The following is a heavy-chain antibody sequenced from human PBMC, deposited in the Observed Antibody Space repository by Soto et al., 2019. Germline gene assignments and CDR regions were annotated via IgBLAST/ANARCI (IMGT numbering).Heavy chain of an antibody. CDR1: GFTFSIYA. D-gene: IGHD3-22*01. V-gene: IGHV3-23*01. CDR3: AKVDYYDSSGYCYPPEDDAFAI. Sequence: PCCSLKLSCAASGFTFSIYAMTWARQDPGKGLEWVSAISGSGGSTYYADSVKGRFTISRDNSKNTLYLQMNSLRAEDTAVYYCAKVDYYDSSGYCYPPEDDAFAIWGQGTMVTVSS. J-gene: IGHJ3*02. CDR2: ISGSGGST.